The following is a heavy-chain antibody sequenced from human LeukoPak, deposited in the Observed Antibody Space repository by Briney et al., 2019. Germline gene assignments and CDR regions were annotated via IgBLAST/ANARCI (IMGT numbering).Heavy chain of an antibody. J-gene: IGHJ4*02. V-gene: IGHV3-23*01. D-gene: IGHD3-22*01. CDR2: VTGSDDRT. CDR1: GFTFSSAA. Sequence: GGSLRLSCAASGFTFSSAAMTWVRQAPGRGLEWVSTVTGSDDRTYYAHSVKGRFTISRDYSKNMLHLQMNSLRVEDTAMDYCAKGPQLNSGYHPDYGGQGTLVTVSS. CDR3: AKGPQLNSGYHPDY.